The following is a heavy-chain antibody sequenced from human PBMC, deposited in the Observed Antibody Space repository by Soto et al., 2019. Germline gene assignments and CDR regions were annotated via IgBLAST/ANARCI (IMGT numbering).Heavy chain of an antibody. J-gene: IGHJ6*02. V-gene: IGHV4-34*01. CDR2: INHSGST. Sequence: QSQTLSLTCAVYGGSFSGYYWSWIRQPPGKGLEWIGEINHSGSTNYNPSLKSRVTISVDTSKNQFSLKLSSVTAADTAVYYCARGGGVSAMVTWRYYYYYYGMDVWGQGTTVTVSS. CDR1: GGSFSGYY. CDR3: ARGGGVSAMVTWRYYYYYYGMDV. D-gene: IGHD5-18*01.